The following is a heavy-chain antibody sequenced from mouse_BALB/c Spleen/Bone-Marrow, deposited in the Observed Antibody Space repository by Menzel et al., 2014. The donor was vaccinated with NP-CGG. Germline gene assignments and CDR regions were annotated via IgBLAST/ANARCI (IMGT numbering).Heavy chain of an antibody. D-gene: IGHD2-14*01. CDR1: GYTFTDYV. CDR3: GRTRYGEGYYIDY. CDR2: IYPGSGST. J-gene: IGHJ2*01. V-gene: IGHV1-77*01. Sequence: VQLEESGPELVKPGASVKMSCKASGYTFTDYVIRWVKQRTGQGLEWIGEIYPGSGSTYYNQRFKGKATLTADKSSNTAYMQLSSLTSEESAVFFCGRTRYGEGYYIDYWGQGTTLTVSS.